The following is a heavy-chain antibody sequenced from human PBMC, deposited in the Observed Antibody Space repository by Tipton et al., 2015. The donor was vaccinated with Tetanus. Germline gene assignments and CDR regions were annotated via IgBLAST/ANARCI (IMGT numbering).Heavy chain of an antibody. D-gene: IGHD1-14*01. CDR2: ISYSGST. CDR3: ARGTGDY. Sequence: TLSLTCTVSGGSVRSGSYYWNWIRQSPGKGLEWLGYISYSGSTNSNYSLKSRITISQDTSKNQFSLKLSSVTAADTAVYYCARGTGDYWGQGTLVTVSS. CDR1: GGSVRSGSYY. V-gene: IGHV4-61*01. J-gene: IGHJ4*02.